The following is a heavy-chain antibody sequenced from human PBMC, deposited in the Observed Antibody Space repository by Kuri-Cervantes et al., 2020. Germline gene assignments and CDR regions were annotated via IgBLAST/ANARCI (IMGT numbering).Heavy chain of an antibody. V-gene: IGHV4-34*01. CDR2: INHSGST. CDR1: GGSFSGYY. Sequence: SETLSLTCAVYGGSFSGYYWSWIRQPPGKGLEWIGEINHSGSTNYNPSLKSRVTISADSSKNQLSLNLNSVTAADTAVYYCGRERRTPLLRGRGWFDPWGQGTLVTVSS. J-gene: IGHJ5*02. D-gene: IGHD3-10*01. CDR3: GRERRTPLLRGRGWFDP.